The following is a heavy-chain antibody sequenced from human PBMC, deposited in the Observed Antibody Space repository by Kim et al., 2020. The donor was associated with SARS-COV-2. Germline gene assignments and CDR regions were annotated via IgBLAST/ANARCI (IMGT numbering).Heavy chain of an antibody. Sequence: YSPSLQGQVTISADKSISTAYLQWSSLKASDTAMYYCARSSYGGNSAPDYWGQGTLVIVSS. J-gene: IGHJ4*02. D-gene: IGHD2-21*02. V-gene: IGHV5-51*01. CDR3: ARSSYGGNSAPDY.